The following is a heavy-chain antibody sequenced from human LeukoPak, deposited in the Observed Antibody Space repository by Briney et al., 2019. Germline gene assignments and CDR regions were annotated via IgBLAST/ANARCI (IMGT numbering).Heavy chain of an antibody. CDR1: GFTFSSYA. Sequence: GGPLRLSCAASGFTFSSYAMHWVRQAPGKGLEWVAVISYDGSNKYYADSVKGRFTISRDNSKNTLYLQMNSLRAEDTAVYYCARDVVAFDYWGQGTLVTVSS. CDR3: ARDVVAFDY. J-gene: IGHJ4*02. D-gene: IGHD2-21*01. CDR2: ISYDGSNK. V-gene: IGHV3-30-3*01.